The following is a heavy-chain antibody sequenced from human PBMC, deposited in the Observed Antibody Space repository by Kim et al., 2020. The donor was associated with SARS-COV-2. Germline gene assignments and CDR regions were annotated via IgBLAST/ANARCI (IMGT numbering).Heavy chain of an antibody. CDR3: ASGAEPGYCSGGSCYSGPYYVDY. J-gene: IGHJ4*02. CDR2: IYYSGST. CDR1: GGSISSGGYY. Sequence: SETLSLTCTVSGGSISSGGYYWSWIRQHPGKGLEWIGYIYYSGSTYYNPSLKSRVTISGDTSKNQFSLKLSSVTAADTAVYYCASGAEPGYCSGGSCYSGPYYVDYWGQASQVTASS. V-gene: IGHV4-31*03. D-gene: IGHD2-15*01.